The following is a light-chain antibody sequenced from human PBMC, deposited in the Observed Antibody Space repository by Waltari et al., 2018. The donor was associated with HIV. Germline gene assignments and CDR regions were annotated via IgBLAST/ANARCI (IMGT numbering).Light chain of an antibody. V-gene: IGLV2-23*02. CDR2: DVS. CDR1: SSDVGAYNL. Sequence: QTALTQPASVSGSPGQSITIYCTGTSSDVGAYNLVSWYQQHPGKAPRLIIYDVSERPAGVSNRFTGSKSGNTASLTISSLQSEDEADYYCQTWGTGIWVFGGGTKLTVL. CDR3: QTWGTGIWV. J-gene: IGLJ3*02.